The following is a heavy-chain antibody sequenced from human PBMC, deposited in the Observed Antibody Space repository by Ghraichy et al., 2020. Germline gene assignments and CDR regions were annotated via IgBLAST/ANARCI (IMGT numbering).Heavy chain of an antibody. CDR1: GYTFTSYY. CDR3: ASEVVAARRERKMSSFDT. V-gene: IGHV1-46*01. CDR2: INPSGGSK. Sequence: ASVKVSCKASGYTFTSYYMHWVRQAPGQGLEWMGIINPSGGSKSYAQKFQGRVTMTRDTSTSTVYMELSSLRSEDTAVYYCASEVVAARRERKMSSFDTWGQGTLVTVSS. J-gene: IGHJ5*02. D-gene: IGHD2-2*01.